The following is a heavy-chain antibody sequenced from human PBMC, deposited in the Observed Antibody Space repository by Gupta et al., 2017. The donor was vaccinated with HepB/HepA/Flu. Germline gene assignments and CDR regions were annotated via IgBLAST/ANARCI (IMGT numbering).Heavy chain of an antibody. D-gene: IGHD2-2*01. V-gene: IGHV3-23*01. Sequence: EVQVLESGGGLVQPGGSLRLSCAASGFTFSSYAMSWVRRAPGKGLEWVSAISGSGDSTYYADSVKGRFTISRDNSKNTLYLQMNSLRAEDTAVYYCAKGTRDLPAAHYYYGMDVWGQGTTVTVYS. CDR3: AKGTRDLPAAHYYYGMDV. J-gene: IGHJ6*02. CDR1: GFTFSSYA. CDR2: ISGSGDST.